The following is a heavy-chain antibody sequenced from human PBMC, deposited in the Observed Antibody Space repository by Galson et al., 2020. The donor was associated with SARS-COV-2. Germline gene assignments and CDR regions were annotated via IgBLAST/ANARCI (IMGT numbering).Heavy chain of an antibody. D-gene: IGHD6-19*01. CDR2: IIPIFGTA. Sequence: ASVKVSCKASGGTFSSYAISWVRQAPGQGLEWMGGIIPIFGTANYAQKFQGRVTITTDESTSTAYMELSSLRSEDTAVYYCARGGWYTGYYYYYMDVWGKGTTVTVSS. CDR3: ARGGWYTGYYYYYMDV. J-gene: IGHJ6*03. V-gene: IGHV1-69*05. CDR1: GGTFSSYA.